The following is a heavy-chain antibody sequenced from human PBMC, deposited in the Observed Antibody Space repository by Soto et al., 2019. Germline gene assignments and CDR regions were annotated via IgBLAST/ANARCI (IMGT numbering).Heavy chain of an antibody. CDR3: ASYYYGSEYYGMDV. V-gene: IGHV1-18*01. CDR1: GGTFSSYT. Sequence: ASVKVSCKASGGTFSSYTISWVRQAPGQGLEWMGWISAYNGNTNYAQKLQGRVTMTTDTSTSTAYMELRSLRSDDTAVYYCASYYYGSEYYGMDVWGQGTTVTVSS. CDR2: ISAYNGNT. J-gene: IGHJ6*02. D-gene: IGHD3-10*01.